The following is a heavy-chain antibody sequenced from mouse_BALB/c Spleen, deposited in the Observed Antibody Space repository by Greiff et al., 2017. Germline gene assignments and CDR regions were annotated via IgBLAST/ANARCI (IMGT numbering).Heavy chain of an antibody. Sequence: EVQVVESGGGLVQPGGSRKLSCAASGFTFSSFGMHWVRQAPEKGLEWVAYISSGSSTIYYADTVKGRFTISRDNPKNTLFLQMTSLRSEDTAMYYCARGNAMDYWGQGTAVTVSS. CDR2: ISSGSSTI. V-gene: IGHV5-17*02. J-gene: IGHJ4*01. CDR1: GFTFSSFG. CDR3: ARGNAMDY.